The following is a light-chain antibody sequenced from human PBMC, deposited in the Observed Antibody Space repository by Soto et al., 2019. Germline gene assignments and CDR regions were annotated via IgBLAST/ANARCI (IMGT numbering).Light chain of an antibody. CDR1: QSILYRSNTKSY. CDR3: QQFYATPPT. J-gene: IGKJ1*01. CDR2: WAS. Sequence: DIVMSQSPDSLAVSLGERATIYCRSNQSILYRSNTKSYLAWYQQKPRQPPKLLINWASTRESGVPERFSGSGSGTDFTLTISSLQADDVAVYYCQQFYATPPTFGQGTKV. V-gene: IGKV4-1*01.